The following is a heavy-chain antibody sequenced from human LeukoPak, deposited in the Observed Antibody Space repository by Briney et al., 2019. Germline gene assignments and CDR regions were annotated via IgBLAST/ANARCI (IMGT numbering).Heavy chain of an antibody. CDR3: AKVGFSEMEWLLYSDH. J-gene: IGHJ4*02. D-gene: IGHD3-3*01. CDR1: GGSISSYY. V-gene: IGHV3-23*01. Sequence: ETLSLTCTVSGGSISSYYWSWIRQPPGKGLEWVSAISGSSGHTYYADSVKGRFTISRDNSKNTLCLQMNSLRAEDTAVYYCAKVGFSEMEWLLYSDHWGQGTLVTVSS. CDR2: ISGSSGHT.